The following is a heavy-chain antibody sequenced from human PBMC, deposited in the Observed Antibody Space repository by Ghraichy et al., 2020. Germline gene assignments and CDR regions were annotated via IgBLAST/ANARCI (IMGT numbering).Heavy chain of an antibody. CDR1: GFTFSSYA. CDR3: ARDPPFGVVVPAAIYYGMDV. D-gene: IGHD2-2*01. Sequence: GGSLRLSCAASGFTFSSYAMHWVRQAPGKGLEWVAVISYDGSNKYYADSVKGRFTISRDNSKNTLYLQMNSLRAEDTAVYYCARDPPFGVVVPAAIYYGMDVWGQGTTVTVSS. V-gene: IGHV3-30-3*01. J-gene: IGHJ6*02. CDR2: ISYDGSNK.